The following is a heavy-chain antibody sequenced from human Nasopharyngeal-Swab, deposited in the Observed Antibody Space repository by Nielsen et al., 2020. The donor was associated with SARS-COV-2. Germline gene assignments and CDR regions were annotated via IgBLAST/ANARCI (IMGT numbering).Heavy chain of an antibody. CDR3: ARGLLVVPAASAFDY. CDR2: INPSGGST. Sequence: ASVKVSCKASGYTFTSYCMHWVRQAPGQGLEWMGIINPSGGSTSYAQKFQGRVTMTRDTSTSTVYMELSSLRSEDTAVYYCARGLLVVPAASAFDYWGQGTLVTVSS. D-gene: IGHD2-2*01. CDR1: GYTFTSYC. V-gene: IGHV1-46*01. J-gene: IGHJ4*02.